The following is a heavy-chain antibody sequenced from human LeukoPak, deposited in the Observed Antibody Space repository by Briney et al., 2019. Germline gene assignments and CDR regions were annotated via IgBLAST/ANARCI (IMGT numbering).Heavy chain of an antibody. CDR3: ARDRVGYSGYDIFDY. J-gene: IGHJ4*02. CDR2: IYYSGST. D-gene: IGHD5-12*01. V-gene: IGHV4-59*01. CDR1: GGSISSYY. Sequence: SETLSLTCTVSGGSISSYYWSWNRQPPGKGLEWIGYIYYSGSTNYNPSLKSRVTISVDTSKNQFSLKLSSVTAADTAVYYCARDRVGYSGYDIFDYWGQGTLVTVSS.